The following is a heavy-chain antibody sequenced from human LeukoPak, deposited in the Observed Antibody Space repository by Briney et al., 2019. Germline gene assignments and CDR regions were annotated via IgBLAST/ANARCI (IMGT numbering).Heavy chain of an antibody. CDR2: ISGSGGST. J-gene: IGHJ4*02. V-gene: IGHV3-23*01. Sequence: GESLTLSCAASGFTFSSYAMSWVRQAPGRGLEWVSGISGSGGSTDYADSVKGRLTISRGNSKNTLYLQMHSLRAEDTAFYYCAKAAYSSGYYNYFDYWGQGTLVTVSS. CDR3: AKAAYSSGYYNYFDY. D-gene: IGHD3-22*01. CDR1: GFTFSSYA.